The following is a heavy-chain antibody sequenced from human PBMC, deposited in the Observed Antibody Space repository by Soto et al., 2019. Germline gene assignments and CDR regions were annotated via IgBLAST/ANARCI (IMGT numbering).Heavy chain of an antibody. CDR2: ISGPGGRT. J-gene: IGHJ4*02. D-gene: IGHD3-9*01. V-gene: IGHV3-23*01. Sequence: GGSLRLSCAASGFTISNYAMSWVRQAPGKGLEWVSTISGPGGRTYYVDSVRGRFTISRDNSKNTLFLQMNSLRAEDTAVYYCAKAGDFYAVSTGYFLTSLYYFDYWGPGTLVTVSS. CDR3: AKAGDFYAVSTGYFLTSLYYFDY. CDR1: GFTISNYA.